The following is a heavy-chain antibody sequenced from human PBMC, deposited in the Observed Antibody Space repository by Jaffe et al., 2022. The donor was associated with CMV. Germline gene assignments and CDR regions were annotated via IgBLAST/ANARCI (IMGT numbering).Heavy chain of an antibody. D-gene: IGHD3-10*01. V-gene: IGHV3-9*01. CDR3: AKDLFTGRGYGYYYYYGMDV. J-gene: IGHJ6*02. CDR2: ISWNSGSI. CDR1: GFTFDDYA. Sequence: EVQLVESGGGLVQPGRSLRLSCAASGFTFDDYAMHWVRQAPGKGLEWVSGISWNSGSIGYADSVKGRFTISRDNAKNSLYLQMNSLRAEDTALYYCAKDLFTGRGYGYYYYYGMDVWGQGTTVTVSS.